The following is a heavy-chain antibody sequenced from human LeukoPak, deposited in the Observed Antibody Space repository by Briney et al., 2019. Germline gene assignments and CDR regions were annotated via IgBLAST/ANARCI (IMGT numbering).Heavy chain of an antibody. J-gene: IGHJ3*02. CDR3: ARGPYSYDSSGAFDI. CDR1: GGSISSYY. CDR2: IYYSGIT. V-gene: IGHV4-59*12. D-gene: IGHD3-22*01. Sequence: SETLSLTCTVSGGSISSYYWNWIRQPPGKGLQWIGYIYYSGITNYNPSLKSRVTISVDTSKNQFSLKLSSVTAADTAVYFCARGPYSYDSSGAFDIWGQGTMVTVSS.